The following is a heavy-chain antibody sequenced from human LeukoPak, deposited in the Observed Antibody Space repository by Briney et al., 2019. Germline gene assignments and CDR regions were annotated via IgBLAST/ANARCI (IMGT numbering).Heavy chain of an antibody. J-gene: IGHJ4*02. D-gene: IGHD4-17*01. CDR1: GGSISSYY. V-gene: IGHV4-59*01. CDR2: IYYSGST. Sequence: SEALSLTCTVSGGSISSYYWSWIRQPPGKGLEWIGYIYYSGSTNYNPSLKSRVTISVDTSKNQFSLKLSSVTAADTAVYYCARGTYDDYSVYFDYWGQGTLVTVSS. CDR3: ARGTYDDYSVYFDY.